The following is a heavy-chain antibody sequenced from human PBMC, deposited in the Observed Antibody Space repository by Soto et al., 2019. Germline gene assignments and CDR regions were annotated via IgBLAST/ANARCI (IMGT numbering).Heavy chain of an antibody. Sequence: QVQLEQSGAEVKKPGSSVKLSCKASGGTFRNSVISWVRQAPGQGLEWMGGIMPIFRTPDYAQKFQGRVTITADESTNTAYMELSGLRSDDTAVYYCARDNDRPQLGGNYYYILDVWGHGTTVTVSS. D-gene: IGHD1-1*01. CDR3: ARDNDRPQLGGNYYYILDV. CDR1: GGTFRNSV. CDR2: IMPIFRTP. V-gene: IGHV1-69*12. J-gene: IGHJ6*02.